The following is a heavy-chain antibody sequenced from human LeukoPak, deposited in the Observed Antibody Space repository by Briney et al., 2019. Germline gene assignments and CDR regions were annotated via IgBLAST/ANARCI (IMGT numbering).Heavy chain of an antibody. J-gene: IGHJ5*02. V-gene: IGHV1-46*01. CDR1: GYLFTRHY. CDR2: INPSGSST. CDR3: ARDNSLGDNARWFDP. D-gene: IGHD1-26*01. Sequence: EASVKVSCKASGYLFTRHYMHWVRQAPGQGLEWMGLINPSGSSTIYAQKFQGRVTMTRDMSTSTDYMELSSLTSEDTAVYYCARDNSLGDNARWFDPWGQGTLVTVSS.